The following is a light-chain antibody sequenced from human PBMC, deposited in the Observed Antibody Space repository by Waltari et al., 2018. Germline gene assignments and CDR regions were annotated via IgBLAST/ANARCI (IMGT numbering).Light chain of an antibody. CDR1: SGSIASYY. V-gene: IGLV6-57*04. Sequence: NFMLTQPHSVSESPGKTVTISCTRSSGSIASYYVQWYQQRPGSAPTTVIYDDDPMPSRVPVRFSVSIYSSSNSAALTISGLKTEDEADYYCQSYDDTTNQVFGGGTKLTVL. CDR3: QSYDDTTNQV. J-gene: IGLJ2*01. CDR2: DDD.